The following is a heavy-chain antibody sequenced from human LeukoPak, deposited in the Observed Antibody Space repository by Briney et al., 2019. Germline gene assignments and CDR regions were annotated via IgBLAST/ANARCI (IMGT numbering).Heavy chain of an antibody. V-gene: IGHV3-23*01. CDR2: ISGSGDSA. Sequence: GGSLRLSCAASGFTFSSYAVTWVRQAPGKGLEWVSAISGSGDSAYYADSVKGRFTISRDNSKNTLYLQMNSLTAEDTAVYYCAKGKYSSGYPYYFDYWGQGALVTVSS. D-gene: IGHD3-22*01. J-gene: IGHJ4*02. CDR3: AKGKYSSGYPYYFDY. CDR1: GFTFSSYA.